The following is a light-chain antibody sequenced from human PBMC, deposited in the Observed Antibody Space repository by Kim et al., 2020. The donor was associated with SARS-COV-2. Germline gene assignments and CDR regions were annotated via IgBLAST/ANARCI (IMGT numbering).Light chain of an antibody. J-gene: IGKJ4*01. Sequence: SATIGDRVTITFRASQTILHYLNWYQHKAGKAPNLLISVASPLQRGVPSMFSGSGSGTDFTLPISSLQPEDFATYYCQQSYKSPTFGGGTKVDI. CDR2: VAS. V-gene: IGKV1-39*01. CDR3: QQSYKSPT. CDR1: QTILHY.